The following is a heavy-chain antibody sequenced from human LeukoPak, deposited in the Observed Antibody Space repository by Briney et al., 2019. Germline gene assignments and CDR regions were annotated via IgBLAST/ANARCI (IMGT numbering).Heavy chain of an antibody. CDR1: GFTFDDYA. Sequence: PGGSLRLSCAASGFTFDDYAMHWVRQAPGKGLEWVSGISWNSGSIGYADSVKGRFTISRDNDKNSLHLQMSSLRAEDTAVYYCARRGITISGVLVYHYSGLDVWGQGTTVTVSS. D-gene: IGHD3-3*01. V-gene: IGHV3-9*01. CDR3: ARRGITISGVLVYHYSGLDV. J-gene: IGHJ6*02. CDR2: ISWNSGSI.